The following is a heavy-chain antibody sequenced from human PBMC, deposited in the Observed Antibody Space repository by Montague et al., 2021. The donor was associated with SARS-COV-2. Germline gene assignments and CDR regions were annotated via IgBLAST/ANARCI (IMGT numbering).Heavy chain of an antibody. D-gene: IGHD2-21*01. CDR1: GGSISSYY. Sequence: SETLSLTCTVSGGSISSYYWSWIRQPPGKGLEWIGYIYYSGSTNYNPSLKSRVTISVDTSKNPFSLKLSSVTAADTAVYYCAGGGDMNWFDPWGQGTLVTVSS. V-gene: IGHV4-59*01. J-gene: IGHJ5*02. CDR2: IYYSGST. CDR3: AGGGDMNWFDP.